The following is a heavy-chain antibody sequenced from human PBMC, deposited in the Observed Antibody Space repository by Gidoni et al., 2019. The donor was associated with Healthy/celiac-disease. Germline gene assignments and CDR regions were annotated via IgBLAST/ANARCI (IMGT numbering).Heavy chain of an antibody. CDR1: GYTFTGYY. J-gene: IGHJ4*02. CDR3: ATTRRYNWNRSSFDY. D-gene: IGHD1-1*01. V-gene: IGHV1-2*02. Sequence: QVQLVQSGAEVKKPGASVKVSCKASGYTFTGYYMHWVRQAPGQGLEWMGWINPNSGGTNYAQKFQGRVTMTSDTSISTAYMELSRLRSDDTAVYYCATTRRYNWNRSSFDYWGQGTLVTVSS. CDR2: INPNSGGT.